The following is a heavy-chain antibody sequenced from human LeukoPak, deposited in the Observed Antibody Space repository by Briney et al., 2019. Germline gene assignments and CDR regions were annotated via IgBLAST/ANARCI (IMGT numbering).Heavy chain of an antibody. V-gene: IGHV1-2*02. Sequence: GASVKVSCKASGYTFTGYYMHWVRQAPGQGLEWMGWINPNSGGTNYAQKFQGRVTMTRDTSISTAYMELSRLRSDDTAVYYCAREELLDLAYCGGDCYPADSDAFDIWGQGTMVTVSS. CDR1: GYTFTGYY. D-gene: IGHD2-21*01. CDR3: AREELLDLAYCGGDCYPADSDAFDI. CDR2: INPNSGGT. J-gene: IGHJ3*02.